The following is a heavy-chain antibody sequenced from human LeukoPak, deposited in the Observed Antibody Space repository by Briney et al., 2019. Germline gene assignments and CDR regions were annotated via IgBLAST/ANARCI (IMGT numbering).Heavy chain of an antibody. Sequence: SETLSLTCAVSGYSISSGYFWGRIRRPPGKGLEWIGTIDHSGSTYYNPSLKSRVTISVDTSKNQFSLTLSSVTAADTAFYYCARNGGYGRFDYWGQGTLVTVSS. D-gene: IGHD1-26*01. CDR2: IDHSGST. CDR1: GYSISSGYF. CDR3: ARNGGYGRFDY. J-gene: IGHJ4*02. V-gene: IGHV4-38-2*01.